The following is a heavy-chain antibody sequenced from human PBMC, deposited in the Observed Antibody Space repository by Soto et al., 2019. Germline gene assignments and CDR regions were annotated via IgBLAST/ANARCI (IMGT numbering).Heavy chain of an antibody. Sequence: SVKVSCKASGGAFNNHIFDWVRQAPGQGLEWMGGIIPMFGTPKYAQTFQDRITISADVSTGTAYMELTSLRFDDTAIYYCARHISNFRYYYYAMDVWGQGTTVTVSS. CDR1: GGAFNNHI. D-gene: IGHD4-4*01. V-gene: IGHV1-69*13. CDR3: ARHISNFRYYYYAMDV. J-gene: IGHJ6*02. CDR2: IIPMFGTP.